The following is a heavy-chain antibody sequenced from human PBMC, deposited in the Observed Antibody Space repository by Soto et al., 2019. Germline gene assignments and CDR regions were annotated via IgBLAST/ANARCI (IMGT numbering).Heavy chain of an antibody. CDR3: AVLDGYYPPHNWFDP. J-gene: IGHJ5*02. D-gene: IGHD3-3*01. CDR1: GYSFTSYW. CDR2: IYPGDSDT. Sequence: PWESLKISCKGSGYSFTSYWIGWVRQMPGKGLEWMGIIYPGDSDTRYSPSFQGQVTISADKSISTAYLQWSSLKASDTAMYYCAVLDGYYPPHNWFDPWGQGTLVTVSS. V-gene: IGHV5-51*01.